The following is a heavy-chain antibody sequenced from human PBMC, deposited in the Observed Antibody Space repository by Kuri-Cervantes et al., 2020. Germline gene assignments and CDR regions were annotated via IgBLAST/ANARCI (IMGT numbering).Heavy chain of an antibody. J-gene: IGHJ6*02. CDR2: ISYDGSNK. Sequence: GESLKISCAASGFTFSSYGMHWVRQAPGKGLEWVAVISYDGSNKYYADSVKGRFTISRDNSKNTLYLQMNSLRAEDTAVYYCARDSGVWFGDYYYGMDVWGQGTTVTVSS. D-gene: IGHD3-10*01. V-gene: IGHV3-30*03. CDR1: GFTFSSYG. CDR3: ARDSGVWFGDYYYGMDV.